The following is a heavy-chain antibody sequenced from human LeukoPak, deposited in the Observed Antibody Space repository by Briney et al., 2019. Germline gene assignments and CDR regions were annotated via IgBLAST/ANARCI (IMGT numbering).Heavy chain of an antibody. D-gene: IGHD3-22*01. J-gene: IGHJ4*02. CDR3: ARRAGDYSHPYDY. CDR1: GGTFSTYA. CDR2: ITPILGTA. V-gene: IGHV1-69*10. Sequence: WASVKVSCKASGGTFSTYAISWVRQAPGQGLEWMGGITPILGTANYAQKFQGRVTINADQSTSTAYMELSSLRSEDTAVYYCARRAGDYSHPYDYWGQGTLVTVSS.